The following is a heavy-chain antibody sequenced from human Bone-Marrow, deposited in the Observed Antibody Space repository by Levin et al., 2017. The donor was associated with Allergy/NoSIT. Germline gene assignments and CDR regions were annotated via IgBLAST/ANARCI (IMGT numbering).Heavy chain of an antibody. CDR3: ASPPEPYGSGSYYKDYYYYYYYGMDV. J-gene: IGHJ6*02. V-gene: IGHV1-69*01. D-gene: IGHD3-10*01. Sequence: KISCKASGGTFSSYAISWVRQAPGQGLEWMGGIIPIFGTANYAQKFQGRVTITADESTSTAYMELSSLRSEDTAVYYCASPPEPYGSGSYYKDYYYYYYYGMDVWGQGTTVTVSS. CDR2: IIPIFGTA. CDR1: GGTFSSYA.